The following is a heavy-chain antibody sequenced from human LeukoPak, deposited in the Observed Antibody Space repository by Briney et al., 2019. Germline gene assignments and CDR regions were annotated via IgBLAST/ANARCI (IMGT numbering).Heavy chain of an antibody. Sequence: GGSLRLFCAASGFTFDDYGMSWVRQAPGKGLEWVSGINWNGSSTGYADSVKGRFTISRDNAKNSLYLQMNSLRAKDTALYHCATSSGIAAPGDYWGQGTLVTVSS. CDR1: GFTFDDYG. CDR3: ATSSGIAAPGDY. CDR2: INWNGSST. J-gene: IGHJ4*02. V-gene: IGHV3-20*01. D-gene: IGHD6-6*01.